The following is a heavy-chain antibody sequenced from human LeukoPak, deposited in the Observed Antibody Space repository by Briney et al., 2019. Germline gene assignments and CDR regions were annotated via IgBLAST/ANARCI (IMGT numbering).Heavy chain of an antibody. CDR1: GYSFTTYW. Sequence: GESLKISCKGSGYSFTTYWIGWVRQMPGKGLEWMGIIYPGDSDARYSPSFHGQVTISVDRSISTAYLQWSSLRASDTAIYYCARHGGGELSFIDYWGQGTLVTVSS. CDR2: IYPGDSDA. V-gene: IGHV5-51*01. J-gene: IGHJ4*02. CDR3: ARHGGGELSFIDY. D-gene: IGHD3-16*02.